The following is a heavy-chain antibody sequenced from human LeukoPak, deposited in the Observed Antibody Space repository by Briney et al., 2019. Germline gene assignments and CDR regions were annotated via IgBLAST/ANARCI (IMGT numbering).Heavy chain of an antibody. CDR2: IKSKTDGGTT. CDR1: GFTFSNAW. J-gene: IGHJ4*02. D-gene: IGHD4-17*01. V-gene: IGHV3-15*01. Sequence: PGGSLRLSCAASGFTFSNAWMSWVRQAPGEGLEWVGRIKSKTDGGTTDYAAPVKGRFTISRDDSKNTLYLQMNSLKTEDTAVYYCTTQADYGDSDYWGQGTLATVSS. CDR3: TTQADYGDSDY.